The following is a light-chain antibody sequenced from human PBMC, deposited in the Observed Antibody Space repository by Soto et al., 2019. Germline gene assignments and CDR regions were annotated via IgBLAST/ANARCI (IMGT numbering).Light chain of an antibody. CDR1: HSVSSN. V-gene: IGKV3-15*01. CDR2: GVS. Sequence: EIVMTQSPDTLSVSPGERATLYCRASHSVSSNVAWYQHKPGQAPRLLIYGVSTRATGIPARFSGSGSETEFTLIISSLQSEDCAVYYCQQYNDWPRTFGQGTKVEIK. CDR3: QQYNDWPRT. J-gene: IGKJ1*01.